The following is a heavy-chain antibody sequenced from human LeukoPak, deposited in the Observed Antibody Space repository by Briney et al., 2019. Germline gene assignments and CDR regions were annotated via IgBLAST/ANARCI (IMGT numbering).Heavy chain of an antibody. V-gene: IGHV3-9*01. CDR2: ISWNSGSI. J-gene: IGHJ6*02. Sequence: GGSLRLSCAASGFTFDDYAMHWVRQAPGKGLEWVSGISWNSGSIGYADSVKGRFTISRDNAKNSLYLQMNSLRAEDTALYYCAKVRSPYYHYYGMDVWGQGTTVTVSS. CDR3: AKVRSPYYHYYGMDV. CDR1: GFTFDDYA.